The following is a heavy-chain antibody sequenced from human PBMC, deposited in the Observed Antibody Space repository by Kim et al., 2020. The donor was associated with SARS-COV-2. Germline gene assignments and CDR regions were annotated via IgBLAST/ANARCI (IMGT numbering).Heavy chain of an antibody. D-gene: IGHD3-9*01. CDR1: GFTFDDYA. Sequence: GGSLRLSCAASGFTFDDYAMHWVRQAPGKGLEWVSGISWNSGSIGYADSVKGRFTISRDNAKNSLYLQMNSLRAEDTALYYCAKGIRYFDWLLKKTNYYYGMDVWGQGTTVTVSS. CDR3: AKGIRYFDWLLKKTNYYYGMDV. CDR2: ISWNSGSI. J-gene: IGHJ6*02. V-gene: IGHV3-9*01.